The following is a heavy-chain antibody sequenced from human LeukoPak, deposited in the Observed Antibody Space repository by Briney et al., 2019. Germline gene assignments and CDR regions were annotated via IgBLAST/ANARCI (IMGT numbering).Heavy chain of an antibody. CDR3: ARAGRYCSSTSCYTGSVGWFDP. Sequence: SVKVSCKASGGTFSSYAISWVRQAPGQGLKWMGGIIPIFGTANYAQKFQGRVTITTDESTSTAYMELSSLRSEDTAVYYCARAGRYCSSTSCYTGSVGWFDPWGQGTLVTVSS. CDR1: GGTFSSYA. J-gene: IGHJ5*02. D-gene: IGHD2-2*02. V-gene: IGHV1-69*05. CDR2: IIPIFGTA.